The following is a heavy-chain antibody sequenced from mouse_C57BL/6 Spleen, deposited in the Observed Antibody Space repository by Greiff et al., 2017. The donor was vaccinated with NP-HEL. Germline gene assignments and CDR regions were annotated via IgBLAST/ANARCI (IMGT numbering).Heavy chain of an antibody. V-gene: IGHV1-69*01. D-gene: IGHD1-1*01. J-gene: IGHJ1*03. CDR3: ARSDYYGSSHWCFDV. CDR1: GYTFTSYW. CDR2: IDPSDSYT. Sequence: QVQLQQPGAELVMPGASVKLSCKASGYTFTSYWMHWVKQRPGQGLEWIGEIDPSDSYTNYNQKFKGKSTLTVDKSSSTAYMQLSSLTSEDSAVYYCARSDYYGSSHWCFDVWGTGTTVTVSS.